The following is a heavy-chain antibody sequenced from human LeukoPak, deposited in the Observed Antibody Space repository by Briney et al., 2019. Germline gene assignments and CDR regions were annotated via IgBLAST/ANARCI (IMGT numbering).Heavy chain of an antibody. CDR2: INHSGST. Sequence: SETLSLTCAVYSGSFSGYYWSWIRQPPGKGLEWIGEINHSGSTSHNPSLKSRVTISVDTSKNQFSLKLTSVTAADTALYYCAGGDGRDGYKGKLDYWGQGTLVTVSS. CDR3: AGGDGRDGYKGKLDY. V-gene: IGHV4-34*01. D-gene: IGHD5-24*01. CDR1: SGSFSGYY. J-gene: IGHJ4*02.